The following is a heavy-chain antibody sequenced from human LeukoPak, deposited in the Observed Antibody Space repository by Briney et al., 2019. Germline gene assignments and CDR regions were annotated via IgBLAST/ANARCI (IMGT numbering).Heavy chain of an antibody. CDR1: GSPFTSYW. Sequence: GAPLDISWKGSGSPFTSYWIGWVRQLHGKGLEWIGIIYPGDSATCYRPSLRGQVTISADKSISTSYLQWSRLKASDTVMYYCATSRTAYSPNYWGQGTLVTVSS. CDR2: IYPGDSAT. D-gene: IGHD2-15*01. J-gene: IGHJ4*02. CDR3: ATSRTAYSPNY. V-gene: IGHV5-51*01.